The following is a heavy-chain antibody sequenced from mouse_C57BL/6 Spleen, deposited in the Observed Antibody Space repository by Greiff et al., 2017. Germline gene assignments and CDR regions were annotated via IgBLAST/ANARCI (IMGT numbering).Heavy chain of an antibody. CDR1: GYSITSGYY. CDR3: ARNWDERDWYFDV. CDR2: ISYDGSN. D-gene: IGHD4-1*01. Sequence: EVKLQESGPGLVKPSQSLSLTCSVTGYSITSGYYWNWIRQFPGNKLEWMGYISYDGSNNYNPSLKNRISITRDTSKNQFFLKLNSVTTEDTATYYCARNWDERDWYFDVWGTGTTVTVSS. V-gene: IGHV3-6*01. J-gene: IGHJ1*03.